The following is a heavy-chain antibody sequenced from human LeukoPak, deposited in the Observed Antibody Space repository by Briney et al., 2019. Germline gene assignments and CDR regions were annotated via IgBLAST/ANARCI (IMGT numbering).Heavy chain of an antibody. CDR3: VKDNPLDY. CDR2: IRYDGNNK. J-gene: IGHJ4*02. Sequence: GGSLRLSCAASGFTFSSYGIHWVRQAPGKGLEWVAFIRYDGNNKLYADSMKGRFTISRDNSKNTLYLHINSLRAEDTAVYYCVKDNPLDYWGQGTLVIVSS. CDR1: GFTFSSYG. D-gene: IGHD1-14*01. V-gene: IGHV3-30*02.